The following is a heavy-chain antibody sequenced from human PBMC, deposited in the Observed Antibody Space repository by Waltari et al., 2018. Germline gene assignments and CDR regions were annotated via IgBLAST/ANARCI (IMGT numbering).Heavy chain of an antibody. CDR3: ARDRGLSSDSRYFDY. V-gene: IGHV3-33*01. D-gene: IGHD2-21*02. J-gene: IGHJ4*02. CDR1: GFSVRNFG. Sequence: VQLVESGGGVVQPGRSLRLSCAASGFSVRNFGMHWVRQAPGKGLEWVAVIWSDGANTYFADSVKGRFTISRDNSMNTLFLQMNSLVAEDTAVYYCARDRGLSSDSRYFDYWGQGALVTVS. CDR2: IWSDGANT.